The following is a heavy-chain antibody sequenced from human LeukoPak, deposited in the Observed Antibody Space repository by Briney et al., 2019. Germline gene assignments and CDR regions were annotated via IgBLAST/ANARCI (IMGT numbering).Heavy chain of an antibody. D-gene: IGHD6-19*01. V-gene: IGHV4-38-2*01. CDR2: IYHSGST. J-gene: IGHJ4*02. CDR3: VKVCGVAGTSYYFDY. CDR1: GYSISSGYY. Sequence: PSETLSLTCAVSGYSISSGYYWCGSRQPRGRGEGLIGTIYHSGSTYYNPSLKRRVTISVNTSKNPSSLKLNSVTAAETAVYYCVKVCGVAGTSYYFDYWGEGSLVTVSS.